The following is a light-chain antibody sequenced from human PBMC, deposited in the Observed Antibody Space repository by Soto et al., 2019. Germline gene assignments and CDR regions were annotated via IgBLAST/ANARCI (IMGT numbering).Light chain of an antibody. Sequence: SPPQPSPLFRSPGPPETLSFPWTNNDVGAYNYVSWYQHHPGNAPKLMIYDVSNRPSGVSNRFSGSKSGNTASLTISGLQAEDEADYYCSSYTSSSTYVFGTGTKVTVL. CDR2: DVS. CDR3: SSYTSSSTYV. V-gene: IGLV2-14*03. CDR1: NNDVGAYNY. J-gene: IGLJ1*01.